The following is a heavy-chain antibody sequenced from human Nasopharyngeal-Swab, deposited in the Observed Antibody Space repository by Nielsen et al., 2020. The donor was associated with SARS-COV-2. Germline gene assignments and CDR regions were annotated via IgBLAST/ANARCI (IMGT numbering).Heavy chain of an antibody. D-gene: IGHD1-26*01. Sequence: SETLSLTCAVYGGCFSGYYWSWIRQPPGKGLEWIGEINHSGSTNYNPSLKSRVTISVDTSKNQFSLKLSSVTAADTAVYYCARGRVGAKDYWGQGTLVTVSS. V-gene: IGHV4-34*01. CDR1: GGCFSGYY. CDR3: ARGRVGAKDY. CDR2: INHSGST. J-gene: IGHJ4*02.